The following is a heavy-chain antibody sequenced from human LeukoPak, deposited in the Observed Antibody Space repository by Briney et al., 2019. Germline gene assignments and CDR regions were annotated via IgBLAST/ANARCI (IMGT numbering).Heavy chain of an antibody. J-gene: IGHJ4*02. D-gene: IGHD6-25*01. CDR1: GFTFSSYW. V-gene: IGHV3-7*04. Sequence: SGGSLRLSCAVSGFTFSSYWMSWVRQAPGKGLQWVANIKQDGSDKYYVDSVKGRFTISRDNAKNSLYLQMNSLRAEDTAVYYCARDQTEVAAPFDYWGQGTLVTVSS. CDR3: ARDQTEVAAPFDY. CDR2: IKQDGSDK.